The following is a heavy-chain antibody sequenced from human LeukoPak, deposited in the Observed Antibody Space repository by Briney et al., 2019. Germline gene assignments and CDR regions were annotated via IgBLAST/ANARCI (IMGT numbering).Heavy chain of an antibody. Sequence: GGSLRLSCAASGFTFSSYAMSWVRQAPGKGLEWVSAISGSGGSTYYADSVKGRFTISRDNSKNTLYLQMNSLRAEDTAVYYCAKSVHYDFWSGSFDYWGQGTLVTVSS. CDR2: ISGSGGST. CDR3: AKSVHYDFWSGSFDY. CDR1: GFTFSSYA. D-gene: IGHD3-3*01. J-gene: IGHJ4*02. V-gene: IGHV3-23*01.